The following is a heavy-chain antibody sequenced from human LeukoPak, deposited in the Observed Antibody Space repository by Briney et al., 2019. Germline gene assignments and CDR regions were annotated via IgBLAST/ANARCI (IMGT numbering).Heavy chain of an antibody. D-gene: IGHD2-21*02. Sequence: PGGSLRLSCAASGFTLGSHAMSWVRQAPGKGLEWVSSISGSGGSTYYADSVKGRFTISRDSAKNSLYLQMNSLRAEDTAVYYCARFRTWGDKAFDYWGQGTLVTVSS. J-gene: IGHJ4*02. CDR1: GFTLGSHA. V-gene: IGHV3-23*01. CDR2: ISGSGGST. CDR3: ARFRTWGDKAFDY.